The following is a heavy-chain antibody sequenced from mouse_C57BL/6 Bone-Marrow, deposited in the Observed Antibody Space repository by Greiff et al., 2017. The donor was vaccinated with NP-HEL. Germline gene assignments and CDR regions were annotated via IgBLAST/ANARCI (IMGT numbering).Heavy chain of an antibody. Sequence: EVQLVESGGGLVQPGGSLKLSCAASGFTFSDYGMAWVRQAPRKGPEWVAFISNLAYSIYYADTVTGRFTISTENATNTLYLEMGSLRSEDTAMYYGGRHATGDEGWYVGVWGTGTTVTVSS. J-gene: IGHJ1*03. CDR1: GFTFSDYG. D-gene: IGHD1-1*01. CDR3: GRHATGDEGWYVGV. CDR2: ISNLAYSI. V-gene: IGHV5-15*04.